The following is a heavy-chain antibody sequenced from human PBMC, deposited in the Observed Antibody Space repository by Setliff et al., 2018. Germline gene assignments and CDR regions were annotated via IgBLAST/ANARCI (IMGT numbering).Heavy chain of an antibody. V-gene: IGHV4-4*08. Sequence: SETLSLTCTVSGDSIYNQFWSWVRQPPGKGLQWIGYTYSTGSTNYNPSLKSRVTISIDTSKNQFSLNLNSVTAADTATYCARGLNSDSWTFAYWGQGSLVTVSS. D-gene: IGHD2-15*01. CDR3: ARGLNSDSWTFAY. J-gene: IGHJ4*02. CDR2: TYSTGST. CDR1: GDSIYNQF.